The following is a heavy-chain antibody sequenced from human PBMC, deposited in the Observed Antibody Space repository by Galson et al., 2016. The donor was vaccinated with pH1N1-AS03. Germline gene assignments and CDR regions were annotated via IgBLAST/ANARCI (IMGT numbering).Heavy chain of an antibody. CDR1: GITFSDYY. Sequence: SLRLSCAASGITFSDYYMFWIRQAPGKGLEWVSYISSSSPYTNYADSVKGRFSISRDNAKNSLYLQMNSLRAEDTAIYYCARGGTALDFECWGQGTLVTVSS. J-gene: IGHJ4*02. D-gene: IGHD1-1*01. V-gene: IGHV3-11*06. CDR2: ISSSSPYT. CDR3: ARGGTALDFEC.